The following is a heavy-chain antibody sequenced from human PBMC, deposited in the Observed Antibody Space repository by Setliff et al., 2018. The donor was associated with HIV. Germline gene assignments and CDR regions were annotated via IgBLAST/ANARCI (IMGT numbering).Heavy chain of an antibody. CDR2: IYYSGST. CDR3: ARTPGPGGWPTGWFDP. D-gene: IGHD6-19*01. CDR1: GGSISSYY. V-gene: IGHV4-59*01. J-gene: IGHJ5*02. Sequence: PSETLSLTCTVSGGSISSYYWSWIRQPPGKGLEWIGYIYYSGSTNYNPSLKSRVTISVDTSKNQFSLRLTSVTAADTAVYYCARTPGPGGWPTGWFDPWGQGTLVTVS.